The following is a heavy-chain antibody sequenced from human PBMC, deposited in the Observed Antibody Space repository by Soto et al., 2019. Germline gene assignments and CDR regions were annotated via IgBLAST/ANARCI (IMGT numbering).Heavy chain of an antibody. V-gene: IGHV4-31*03. Sequence: QLQLQDSGPGLVNPSQTLSLTCTFSGGSISSGGSYWNWIRQHPGKGLEWIGYIYYSGSTSYYPSLKRRVTISLDTTKNQFSLKLSSVTAADTAGYYCAREPRAWGQGTLVTVSS. J-gene: IGHJ5*02. CDR3: AREPRA. CDR2: IYYSGST. CDR1: GGSISSGGSY.